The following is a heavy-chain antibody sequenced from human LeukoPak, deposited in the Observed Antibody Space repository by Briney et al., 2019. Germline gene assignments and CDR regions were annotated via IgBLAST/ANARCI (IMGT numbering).Heavy chain of an antibody. CDR1: GYTFTGYY. D-gene: IGHD6-6*01. CDR2: INAYNGNA. CDR3: ARDFRPGIAARPILDY. V-gene: IGHV1-18*04. J-gene: IGHJ4*02. Sequence: GASVKVSCKASGYTFTGYYMHWVRQAPGQGLEWMGWINAYNGNANYAQELQGRVTMTTDTSTSTAYMELRSLRSDDTAVYYCARDFRPGIAARPILDYWGQGTLVTVSS.